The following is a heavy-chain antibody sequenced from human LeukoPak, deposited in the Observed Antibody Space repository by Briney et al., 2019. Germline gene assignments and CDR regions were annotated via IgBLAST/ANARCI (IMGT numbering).Heavy chain of an antibody. J-gene: IGHJ3*02. CDR1: GYTFTSYD. D-gene: IGHD2-21*02. V-gene: IGHV1-18*01. Sequence: ASVKVSCKASGYTFTSYDITWVRQAPGPGLEWMGWISPYNGNANYAQKLQGRVTMTTDTSTSTAYMELRSLRSDDTAVYYCARDLAVVTAFGQHAFDIWGQGTMVTVSS. CDR3: ARDLAVVTAFGQHAFDI. CDR2: ISPYNGNA.